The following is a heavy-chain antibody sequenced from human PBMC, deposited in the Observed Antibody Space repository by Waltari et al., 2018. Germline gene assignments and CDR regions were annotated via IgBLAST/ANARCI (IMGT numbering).Heavy chain of an antibody. CDR3: ARGLLEYGLVDY. J-gene: IGHJ4*02. V-gene: IGHV1-8*03. CDR1: GYTFTSYD. Sequence: QVQLVQSGAEVKKPGASVKVSCKASGYTFTSYDINWVRQATGQGLGGMGWMNPNSGNTGYAQKFQGRVTITRNTSISTAYMELSSLRSEDTAVYYWARGLLEYGLVDYWGQGTLVTVSS. D-gene: IGHD3-3*01. CDR2: MNPNSGNT.